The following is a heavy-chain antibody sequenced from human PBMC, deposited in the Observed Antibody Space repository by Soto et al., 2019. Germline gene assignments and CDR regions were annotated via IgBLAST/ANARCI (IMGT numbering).Heavy chain of an antibody. J-gene: IGHJ6*03. Sequence: SETLSLTCAGYGGSFSGYYWSRIRQPPGKGLEWIGEINHSGSTNYNPSLKSRVTISVDTSKNQFSLKLSSVTAADTAVYYCAREGVWFGTYYYMDVWGKGTTVTVSS. D-gene: IGHD3-10*01. V-gene: IGHV4-34*01. CDR1: GGSFSGYY. CDR3: AREGVWFGTYYYMDV. CDR2: INHSGST.